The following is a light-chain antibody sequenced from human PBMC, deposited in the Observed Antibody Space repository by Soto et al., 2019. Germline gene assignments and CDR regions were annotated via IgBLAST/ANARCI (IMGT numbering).Light chain of an antibody. CDR2: EVS. V-gene: IGLV2-8*01. J-gene: IGLJ2*01. Sequence: QCALTQPPSACGSPGQSVTISCTRTSSDIGAYDYVSWYQQHPGKAPKLMIYEVSQRPSGVPDRFSGSKSGTSASLAISGLQSEDEGDYYCATWDDSLDGPVFGGGTKLTV. CDR3: ATWDDSLDGPV. CDR1: SSDIGAYDY.